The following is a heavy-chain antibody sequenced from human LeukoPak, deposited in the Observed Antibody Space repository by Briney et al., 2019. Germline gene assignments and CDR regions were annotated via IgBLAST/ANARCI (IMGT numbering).Heavy chain of an antibody. J-gene: IGHJ3*02. D-gene: IGHD3-22*01. CDR3: ARPYAYYYGSSGYSKKADPFDI. Sequence: SETLSLTCAVYGGSFSGYYWRWIRQPPGKGLEWMVEINHSGSTNYNPSLKSRVTISVDTSKNQFSLKLSSVTAADTAVYYCARPYAYYYGSSGYSKKADPFDIWGEGAMVTVSS. CDR2: INHSGST. V-gene: IGHV4-34*01. CDR1: GGSFSGYY.